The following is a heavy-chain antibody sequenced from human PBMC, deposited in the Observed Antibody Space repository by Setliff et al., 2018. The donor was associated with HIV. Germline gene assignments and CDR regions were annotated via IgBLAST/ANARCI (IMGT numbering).Heavy chain of an antibody. Sequence: LSLTCTVSGGSLSSHYWIWIRQPPGKGLEWIGYIHYSGATNYNPSLKSRVTISLDTSRTQFSLRLSSVTAADTAVYYCARHSPNVGVRGDAFDIWGQGTVVTVSS. CDR2: IHYSGAT. CDR1: GGSLSSHY. V-gene: IGHV4-59*08. CDR3: ARHSPNVGVRGDAFDI. D-gene: IGHD2-8*01. J-gene: IGHJ3*02.